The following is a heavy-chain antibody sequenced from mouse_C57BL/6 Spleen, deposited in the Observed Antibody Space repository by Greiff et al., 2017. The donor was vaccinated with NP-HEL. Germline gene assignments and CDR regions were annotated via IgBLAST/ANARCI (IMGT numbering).Heavy chain of an antibody. CDR2: IDPSDSYT. CDR3: ASYSNYETMDY. CDR1: GYTFTSYW. J-gene: IGHJ4*01. V-gene: IGHV1-50*01. Sequence: VQLQQPGAELVKPGASVKLSCKASGYTFTSYWMQWVKQRPGQGLEWIGEIDPSDSYTNYNQKFKGKATLTVDTSSSTAYMQLSSLTSEDSAVYYCASYSNYETMDYWGQGTSVTVSS. D-gene: IGHD2-5*01.